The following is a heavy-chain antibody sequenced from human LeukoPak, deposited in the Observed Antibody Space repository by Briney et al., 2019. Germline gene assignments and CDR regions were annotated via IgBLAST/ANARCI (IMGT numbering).Heavy chain of an antibody. J-gene: IGHJ4*02. CDR3: AKDWTSHNGVYDCLDF. CDR1: GFSFDVHA. Sequence: PGGSLRPSCAASGFSFDVHAMTWVRQAPGKAPEWVATIGGPAETFYADSVRGRFTISRDNSRYTLYLQMNRLRAEDSALYYCAKDWTSHNGVYDCLDFWGQGTQVTVSS. V-gene: IGHV3-23*01. D-gene: IGHD3-16*01. CDR2: IGGPAET.